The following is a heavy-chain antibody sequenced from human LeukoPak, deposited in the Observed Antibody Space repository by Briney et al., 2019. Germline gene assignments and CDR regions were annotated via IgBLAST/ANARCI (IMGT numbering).Heavy chain of an antibody. CDR3: AKGAQPLLYGGAFDS. V-gene: IGHV3-33*03. Sequence: GGSLRLSCAASGFTFNSYGMRWVRQVPGKGLEGVAVICDDGSNTHYADSVKGRFTLSSDKSKNTLCLQMNCLRAGDTAVYFFAKGAQPLLYGGAFDSWGQETLVTLSS. CDR2: ICDDGSNT. CDR1: GFTFNSYG. J-gene: IGHJ4*02. D-gene: IGHD2-2*02.